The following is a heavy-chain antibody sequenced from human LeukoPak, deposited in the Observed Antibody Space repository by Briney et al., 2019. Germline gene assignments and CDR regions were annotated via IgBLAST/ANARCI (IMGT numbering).Heavy chain of an antibody. V-gene: IGHV6-1*01. CDR1: GDSLSSNSAA. J-gene: IGHJ3*02. CDR2: TYYRSKWYN. CDR3: ARDPHDYYDSSGYYVKGAFDI. Sequence: SQTLSLTCAISGDSLSSNSAAWNWIRQSPSRGLESLARTYYRSKWYNDYAVSVKSRITINPDTSKNQFSLQLNSVTPEDTAVYYCARDPHDYYDSSGYYVKGAFDIWGQGTMVTVSS. D-gene: IGHD3-22*01.